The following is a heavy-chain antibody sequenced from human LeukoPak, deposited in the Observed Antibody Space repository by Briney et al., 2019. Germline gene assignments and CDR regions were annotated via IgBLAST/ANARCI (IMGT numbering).Heavy chain of an antibody. CDR2: IRYDGSNK. V-gene: IGHV3-30*02. CDR3: ANLNGGTSASLDY. J-gene: IGHJ4*02. Sequence: PGGSLRLSCAASGFTFSSYGMHWVRQAPGKGLEWVAFIRYDGSNKYYADSVKGRFTISRDNSKNTLYLQMNSLRTEDTAVYYCANLNGGTSASLDYWGQGTLVTVSS. D-gene: IGHD4-23*01. CDR1: GFTFSSYG.